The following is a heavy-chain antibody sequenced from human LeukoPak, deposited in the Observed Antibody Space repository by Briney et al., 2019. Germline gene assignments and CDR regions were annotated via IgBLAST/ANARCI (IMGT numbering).Heavy chain of an antibody. V-gene: IGHV4-30-2*01. D-gene: IGHD3-22*01. J-gene: IGHJ4*02. CDR2: IYHSGST. Sequence: SETLSLTCAVSGGSISSGGYSWSWIRQPPGKGLEWIGYIYHSGSTYYNPSLKSRVTISVDRSKNQFSLKLSSVTAADTAVYYCARGPNHYDSSGYTDYWGQGTLVTVSS. CDR1: GGSISSGGYS. CDR3: ARGPNHYDSSGYTDY.